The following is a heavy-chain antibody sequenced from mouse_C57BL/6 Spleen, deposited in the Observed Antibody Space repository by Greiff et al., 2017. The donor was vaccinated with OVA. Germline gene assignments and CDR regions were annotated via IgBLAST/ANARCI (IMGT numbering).Heavy chain of an antibody. V-gene: IGHV1-69*01. CDR2: IDPSDSYT. Sequence: QVQLQQPGAELVMPGASVKLSCKASGYTFTSYWMHWVKQRPGQGLEWIGEIDPSDSYTNYNQKFKGKSTLTVDKSSNTAYMQLSSLTSEDSAVYYCARPYGSSYWYFDVWGTGTTVTVSS. J-gene: IGHJ1*03. CDR1: GYTFTSYW. CDR3: ARPYGSSYWYFDV. D-gene: IGHD1-1*01.